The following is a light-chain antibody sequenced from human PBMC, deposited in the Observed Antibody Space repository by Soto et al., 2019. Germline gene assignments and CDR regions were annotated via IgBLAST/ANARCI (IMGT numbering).Light chain of an antibody. CDR3: CSYAASNNLGV. Sequence: QSVLTQPPSASGSPGQSVTISCIGTSSDVGGYNYVSWYQQHPGKAPKLMIYEVSKRPSGVPDRFSGSKSGNTASLTVSGLQAEDEADYYCCSYAASNNLGVFGGGTKVTVL. CDR1: SSDVGGYNY. J-gene: IGLJ2*01. V-gene: IGLV2-8*01. CDR2: EVS.